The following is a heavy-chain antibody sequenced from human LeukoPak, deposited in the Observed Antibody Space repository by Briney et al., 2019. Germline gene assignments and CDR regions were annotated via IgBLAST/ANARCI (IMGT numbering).Heavy chain of an antibody. CDR3: ARDYSPPQAELSHYYYYMDV. D-gene: IGHD1-7*01. J-gene: IGHJ6*03. CDR1: GGSISSYY. Sequence: SETLSLTCTVSGGSISSYYWSWIRQPPGKGLEWIGYIYYSGSTNYNPSLKSRVTISVDTSKNQFSLKLSSVTAADTAVYYCARDYSPPQAELSHYYYYMDVWGKGTTVTVSS. V-gene: IGHV4-59*01. CDR2: IYYSGST.